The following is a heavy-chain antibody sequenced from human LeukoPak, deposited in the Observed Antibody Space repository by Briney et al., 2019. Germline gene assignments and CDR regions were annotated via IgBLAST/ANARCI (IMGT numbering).Heavy chain of an antibody. D-gene: IGHD5-18*01. CDR1: GGSFSGYY. Sequence: SETLSLTCAVYGGSFSGYYWSWIRQPPGKGLEWLGYIYYSGSTNYNPSLKSRVTISVDTSKNQFSLKLSSVTAADTAVYYCARGKVDTAMVKRGYYYYYMDVWGKGTTVTVSS. J-gene: IGHJ6*03. CDR3: ARGKVDTAMVKRGYYYYYMDV. V-gene: IGHV4-59*01. CDR2: IYYSGST.